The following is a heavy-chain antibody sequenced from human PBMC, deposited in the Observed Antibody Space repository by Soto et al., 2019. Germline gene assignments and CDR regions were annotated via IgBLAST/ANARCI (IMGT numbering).Heavy chain of an antibody. J-gene: IGHJ4*02. Sequence: SEPLSLTCAVYGGSFSGYYWSWIRQPPGKGLEWIGEINHSGSTNYNPSLKSRVTISVDTSKNQFSLKLSSVTAADTAVYYCARAMDYGESEFDYWGQGTLVTVSS. D-gene: IGHD4-17*01. V-gene: IGHV4-34*01. CDR2: INHSGST. CDR3: ARAMDYGESEFDY. CDR1: GGSFSGYY.